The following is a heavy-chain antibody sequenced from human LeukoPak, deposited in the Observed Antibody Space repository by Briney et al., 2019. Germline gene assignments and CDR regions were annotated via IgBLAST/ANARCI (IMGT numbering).Heavy chain of an antibody. D-gene: IGHD2-2*01. J-gene: IGHJ6*02. Sequence: SETLSLTCAVYGGSFSVFYWSWIRQPPGKGLEWIGEINHSGSTNYNPSLKSRVTISVDTSKNQFSLKLSSVTAADTAVYYCARARYCSSTSCHPGYGYYYGMDVWGQGTTATVSS. CDR3: ARARYCSSTSCHPGYGYYYGMDV. V-gene: IGHV4-34*01. CDR1: GGSFSVFY. CDR2: INHSGST.